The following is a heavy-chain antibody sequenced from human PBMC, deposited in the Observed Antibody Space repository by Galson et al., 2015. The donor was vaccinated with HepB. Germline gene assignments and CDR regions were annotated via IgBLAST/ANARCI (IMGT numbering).Heavy chain of an antibody. CDR3: ARAKAYYYDSSGYYGMDV. D-gene: IGHD3-22*01. CDR1: GFTFSSYA. J-gene: IGHJ6*02. CDR2: ISYDGSNK. V-gene: IGHV3-30-3*01. Sequence: SLRLSCAASGFTFSSYAMHWVRQAPGKGLEWVAVISYDGSNKYYADSVKGRFTISRDNSKNTLYLQMNSLRAEDTAVYYCARAKAYYYDSSGYYGMDVWGQGTTVTVSS.